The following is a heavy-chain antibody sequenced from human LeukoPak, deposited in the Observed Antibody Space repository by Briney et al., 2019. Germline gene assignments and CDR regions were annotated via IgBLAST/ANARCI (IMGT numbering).Heavy chain of an antibody. Sequence: GSLRLSCTASGFIFDIDAMSWVRQAPGKGLEWVANIKQDGSEKYYVDSVKGRFTISRDNAKNSLYLQMNSLRAEDTAVYYCARVRGSYSLDYWGQGTLVTVSS. CDR2: IKQDGSEK. V-gene: IGHV3-7*01. CDR1: GFIFDIDA. CDR3: ARVRGSYSLDY. J-gene: IGHJ4*02. D-gene: IGHD1-26*01.